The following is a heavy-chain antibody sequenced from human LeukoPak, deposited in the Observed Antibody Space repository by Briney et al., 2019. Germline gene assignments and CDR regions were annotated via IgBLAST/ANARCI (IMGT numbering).Heavy chain of an antibody. J-gene: IGHJ4*02. D-gene: IGHD2-2*01. CDR1: GYTLTSYG. V-gene: IGHV1-18*01. CDR2: ISGYNGNT. Sequence: ASVKVSCKASGYTLTSYGISWVRQAPGQGLEWMGWISGYNGNTNYAQKLQGRVTMTTDTSTSTAYMELRSLRSDDTAVYYCAREGYCNSTSCYKPFDYWGQGTLVTVSS. CDR3: AREGYCNSTSCYKPFDY.